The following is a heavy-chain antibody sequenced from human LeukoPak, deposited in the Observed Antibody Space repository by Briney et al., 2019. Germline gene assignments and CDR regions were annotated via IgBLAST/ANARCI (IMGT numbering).Heavy chain of an antibody. Sequence: GGSLRLSCAASGFTFSSYSMNWVRQAPGKGLEWVSSISSSSSYIYYADSVKGRFTISRDNAKNSLYLQMNSLRAEDTAVYYCASNILLSHAFDIWGQGTMVTVSS. CDR2: ISSSSSYI. CDR3: ASNILLSHAFDI. CDR1: GFTFSSYS. V-gene: IGHV3-21*01. D-gene: IGHD2/OR15-2a*01. J-gene: IGHJ3*02.